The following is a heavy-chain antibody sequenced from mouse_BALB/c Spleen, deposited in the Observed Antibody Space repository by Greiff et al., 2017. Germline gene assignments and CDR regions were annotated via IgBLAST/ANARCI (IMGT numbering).Heavy chain of an antibody. Sequence: QVQLQQPGAELVRPGASVKLSCKASGYTFTSYWLNWVKQRPGQGLEWIGNIYPSDSYTNYNQKFKDKATLTVDKSSSTAYMQLSSPTSEDSAVYYCTRSNYRYEAWFAYWGQGTLVTVSA. V-gene: IGHV1-69*02. CDR2: IYPSDSYT. CDR1: GYTFTSYW. J-gene: IGHJ3*01. CDR3: TRSNYRYEAWFAY. D-gene: IGHD2-14*01.